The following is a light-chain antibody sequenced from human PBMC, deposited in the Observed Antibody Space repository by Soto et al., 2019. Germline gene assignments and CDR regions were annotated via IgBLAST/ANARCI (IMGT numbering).Light chain of an antibody. V-gene: IGKV3-20*01. CDR3: QQYGSSPYT. CDR1: QSVSSSY. J-gene: IGKJ2*01. CDR2: GAS. Sequence: EIVLTQSPGTLSLSPGERATLSCRASQSVSSSYLVCYQQKPGQAPRLLIYGASSRATGIPDRFSGSGSGTDSTLTISRLEPEDFAVYYCQQYGSSPYTFGQGTKLEIK.